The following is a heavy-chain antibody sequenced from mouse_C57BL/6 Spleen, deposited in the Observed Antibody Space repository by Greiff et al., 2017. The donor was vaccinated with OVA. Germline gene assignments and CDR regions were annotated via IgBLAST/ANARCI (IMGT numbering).Heavy chain of an antibody. CDR2: IDPETGGT. D-gene: IGHD1-1*01. J-gene: IGHJ4*01. CDR1: GYTFTDYE. V-gene: IGHV1-15*01. CDR3: TRPVVADYYAMDY. Sequence: VKLMESGAELVRPGASVTLSCKASGYTFTDYEMHWVKQTPVHGLEWIGAIDPETGGTAYNQKFKGKAILTADKSSSTAYMELRSLTSEDSAVYYCTRPVVADYYAMDYWGQGTSVTVSS.